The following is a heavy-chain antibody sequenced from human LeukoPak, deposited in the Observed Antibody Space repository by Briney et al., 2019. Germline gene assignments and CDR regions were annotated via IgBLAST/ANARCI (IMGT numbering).Heavy chain of an antibody. CDR1: GFTFGDYA. D-gene: IGHD2-15*01. CDR2: IRSKDYGETT. J-gene: IGHJ5*02. CDR3: AKDWRDCSGGSCHFEALGWFDP. V-gene: IGHV3-49*03. Sequence: GGSLRLSCTASGFTFGDYAISYFRQAPGKGLEWVGFIRSKDYGETTEYAASVQGRFTISRDDSKSIAYLQMNSLKTEDTAVYYCAKDWRDCSGGSCHFEALGWFDPWGQGTQVTVSS.